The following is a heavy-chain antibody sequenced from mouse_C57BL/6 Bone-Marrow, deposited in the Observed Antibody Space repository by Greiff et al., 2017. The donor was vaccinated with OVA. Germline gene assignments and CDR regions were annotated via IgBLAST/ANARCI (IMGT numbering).Heavy chain of an antibody. CDR2: ISDGGSYT. D-gene: IGHD1-1*01. V-gene: IGHV5-4*01. CDR3: ARDHGSSYDAY. J-gene: IGHJ3*01. Sequence: EVQVVESGGGLVKPGGSLKLSCAASGFTFSSYAMSWVRQTPEKRLEWVATISDGGSYTYYPDNVKGRFTISRDNAKNNLYLQMSHLKSEDTAMYYCARDHGSSYDAYWGQGTLVTVSA. CDR1: GFTFSSYA.